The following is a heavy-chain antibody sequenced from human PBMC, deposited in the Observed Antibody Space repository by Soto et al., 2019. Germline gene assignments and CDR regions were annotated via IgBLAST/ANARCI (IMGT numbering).Heavy chain of an antibody. Sequence: QVQLVESGGGVVQPGKSLRLSCAASGFTFSTYGMHRVRQAPGKGLEWVAVILYDGSNKYYADSVKGRFTIARDNSKNTLYLQMNSLRAEDTAVYYCARDTNWGYWYFDLWGRGTLVTVSS. D-gene: IGHD7-27*01. CDR1: GFTFSTYG. V-gene: IGHV3-33*01. CDR2: ILYDGSNK. J-gene: IGHJ2*01. CDR3: ARDTNWGYWYFDL.